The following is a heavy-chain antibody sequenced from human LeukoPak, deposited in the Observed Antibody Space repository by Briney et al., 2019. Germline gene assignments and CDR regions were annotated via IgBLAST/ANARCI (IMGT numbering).Heavy chain of an antibody. CDR1: GFTFNNAW. Sequence: GGSLRLSCAVSGFTFNNAWMSWVRQAPGKGLEWVGRIKSKTDGGTTDYAAPVKGRFTISRDDSKNTLYLQMNSLKTEDTAVYYCAEGAYSISWYYFDYWGQGTLVTVSS. D-gene: IGHD6-13*01. J-gene: IGHJ4*02. V-gene: IGHV3-15*01. CDR3: AEGAYSISWYYFDY. CDR2: IKSKTDGGTT.